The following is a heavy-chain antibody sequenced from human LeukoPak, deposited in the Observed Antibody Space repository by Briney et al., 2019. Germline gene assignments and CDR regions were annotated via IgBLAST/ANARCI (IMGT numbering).Heavy chain of an antibody. CDR1: GYTFTSYG. V-gene: IGHV1-18*01. Sequence: GASVKVSSKASGYTFTSYGISWVRQAPGQGLEWVGWVSAYADNTNYVQKFQGRVTMTTDTSTSTAYMELRSLRSDDTAVYYCARDCIGCHGFDYWGQGTLVTVSS. CDR2: VSAYADNT. J-gene: IGHJ4*02. CDR3: ARDCIGCHGFDY. D-gene: IGHD2-15*01.